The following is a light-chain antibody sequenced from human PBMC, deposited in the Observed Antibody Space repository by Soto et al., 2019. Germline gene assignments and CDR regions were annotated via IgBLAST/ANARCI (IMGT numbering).Light chain of an antibody. CDR3: QQSYSTPQT. CDR2: AAS. Sequence: DIQMTQSPSSLSASVGDRVTITCRASQSISSYLNWYQQKPGKDPKLLIYAASSLQSGVPSRFSGSGSGTEFTLTISSLQPEDVATYYCQQSYSTPQTFGQGTKVEIK. CDR1: QSISSY. J-gene: IGKJ1*01. V-gene: IGKV1-39*01.